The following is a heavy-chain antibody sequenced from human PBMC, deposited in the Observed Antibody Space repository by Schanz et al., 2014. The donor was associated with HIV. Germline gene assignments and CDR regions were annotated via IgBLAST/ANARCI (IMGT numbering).Heavy chain of an antibody. V-gene: IGHV3-7*01. CDR2: IKQDGSAK. Sequence: EEQLVESGGGLVQPGGSLRLSCAASGFTLSSYWMSWVRQAPGKGLEWVANIKQDGSAKYYVDSMKGRFTISRDNTENSLYLQMNSLRAEDTAVYYCARGRRGTVAGSSDYWGQGTLVTVSS. CDR1: GFTLSSYW. D-gene: IGHD6-19*01. J-gene: IGHJ4*02. CDR3: ARGRRGTVAGSSDY.